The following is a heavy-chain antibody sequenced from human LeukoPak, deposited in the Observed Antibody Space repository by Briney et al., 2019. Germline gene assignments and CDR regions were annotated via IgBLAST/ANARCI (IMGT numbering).Heavy chain of an antibody. Sequence: SETLSLTCTVSGGSISSYYWSWIRQPPGKGLEWIGYIYYSGSTNYNPSLKSRVTISVDTSKNQFSLKLSSVTAADTAVYYCARQGYDYVWGSYDNWFDPWGQEPWSPSPQ. CDR1: GGSISSYY. V-gene: IGHV4-59*08. CDR3: ARQGYDYVWGSYDNWFDP. CDR2: IYYSGST. J-gene: IGHJ5*02. D-gene: IGHD3-16*01.